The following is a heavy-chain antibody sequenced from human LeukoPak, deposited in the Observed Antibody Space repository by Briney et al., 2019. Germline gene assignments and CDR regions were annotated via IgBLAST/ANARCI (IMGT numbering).Heavy chain of an antibody. CDR3: ARGYSSGWAPIDY. Sequence: SETLSLTCTVSGYSISSTYYWGWIRQPPGKGLEWIGTVYHSGSTHYNPSLKSRVTISVDTSKNQFSLKLSSVTAADTAVYYCARGYSSGWAPIDYWGQGTLVTVSS. V-gene: IGHV4-38-2*02. CDR2: VYHSGST. D-gene: IGHD6-19*01. CDR1: GYSISSTYY. J-gene: IGHJ4*02.